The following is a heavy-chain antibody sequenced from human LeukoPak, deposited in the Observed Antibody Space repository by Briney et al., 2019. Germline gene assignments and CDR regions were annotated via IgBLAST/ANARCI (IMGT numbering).Heavy chain of an antibody. CDR1: GGTFSSYA. J-gene: IGHJ5*02. CDR3: ARDPPVVVVAARHWFDP. D-gene: IGHD2-15*01. V-gene: IGHV1-69*04. Sequence: SVKVSCKASGGTFSSYAISWVRQAPGQGLEWMGRIIPILGIANYAQKFQGRVTITTDKSTSTAYMELSSLRSEDTAVYYCARDPPVVVVAARHWFDPWGQGTLVTVSS. CDR2: IIPILGIA.